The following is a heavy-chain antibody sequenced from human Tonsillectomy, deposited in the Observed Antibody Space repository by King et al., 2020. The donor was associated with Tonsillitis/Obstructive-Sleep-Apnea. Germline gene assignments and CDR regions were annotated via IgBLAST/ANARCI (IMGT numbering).Heavy chain of an antibody. V-gene: IGHV1-69*09. CDR2: IIPILGIA. Sequence: QLVQSGAEVKKPGSSVKVSCEASGGTFSSYAISWVRQAPGQGLEWMGRIIPILGIANYAQKFQGRVTITADKSTSTAYMELSSLRSEDTAVYYCARDWADYYGSGSYKNYFDYWGQGTLVTVSS. CDR3: ARDWADYYGSGSYKNYFDY. J-gene: IGHJ4*02. CDR1: GGTFSSYA. D-gene: IGHD3-10*01.